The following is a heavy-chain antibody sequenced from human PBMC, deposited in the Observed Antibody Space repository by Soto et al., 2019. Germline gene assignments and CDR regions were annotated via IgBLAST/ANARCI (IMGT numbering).Heavy chain of an antibody. V-gene: IGHV5-51*01. Sequence: GESLKISCKGSGYSFTSYWIGWVRQMPGKGLEWMGIIYPGDSDTRYSPSFQGQVTISADKSINTAYLQWSSLRASDTAIYYCARRGDQEYFHEWGHGTLVTSSS. CDR3: ARRGDQEYFHE. CDR2: IYPGDSDT. D-gene: IGHD3-9*01. CDR1: GYSFTSYW. J-gene: IGHJ1*01.